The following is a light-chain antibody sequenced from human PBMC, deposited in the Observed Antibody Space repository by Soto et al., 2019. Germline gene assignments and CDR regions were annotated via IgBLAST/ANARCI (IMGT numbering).Light chain of an antibody. CDR2: KAT. CDR3: QQYNDYQYT. J-gene: IGKJ2*01. V-gene: IGKV1-5*03. Sequence: DIQMTQSPSTLSASVGDRVTITCRASQSITTWLAWYQQKPGKAPKLLIYKATNLQSGVPSRFSGSGSGTEFSLTIRSLQPEDFAIYYCQQYNDYQYTFGQGTKLKIK. CDR1: QSITTW.